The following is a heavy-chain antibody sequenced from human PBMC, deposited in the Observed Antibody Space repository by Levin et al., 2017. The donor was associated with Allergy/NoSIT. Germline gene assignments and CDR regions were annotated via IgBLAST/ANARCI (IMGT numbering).Heavy chain of an antibody. Sequence: ASVKVSCKASGGTFSSYAISWVRQAPGQGLEWMGGIIPIFGTANYAQKFQGRVTITADKSTSTAYMELSSLRSEDTAVYYCARGPCGSSCLHYYYYYYMDVWGKGTTVTVSS. V-gene: IGHV1-69*06. J-gene: IGHJ6*03. D-gene: IGHD6-13*01. CDR1: GGTFSSYA. CDR2: IIPIFGTA. CDR3: ARGPCGSSCLHYYYYYYMDV.